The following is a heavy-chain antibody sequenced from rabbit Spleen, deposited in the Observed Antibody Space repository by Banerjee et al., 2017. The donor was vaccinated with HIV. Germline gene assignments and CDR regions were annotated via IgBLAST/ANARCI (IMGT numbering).Heavy chain of an antibody. CDR1: GFSFNSGYD. D-gene: IGHD8-1*01. CDR3: ARDAGTSFSTYGMDL. V-gene: IGHV1S40*01. J-gene: IGHJ6*01. Sequence: QSLEESGGGLVKPGASLTLTCKASGFSFNSGYDMCWVRQAPGKGLEWIACIYAGSSDSTYSATWAKGRFPLSKTSSTTVTLQMTSLTAADTATYFCARDAGTSFSTYGMDLWGPGHPRHRL. CDR2: IYAGSSDST.